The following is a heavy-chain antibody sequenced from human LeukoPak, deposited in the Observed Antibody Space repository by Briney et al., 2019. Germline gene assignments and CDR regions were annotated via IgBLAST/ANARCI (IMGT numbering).Heavy chain of an antibody. V-gene: IGHV4-4*07. Sequence: SETLSLTCTVSGGSIISNYWSWVRQSAGTGLEWVGRIYGSGITDYNPSLKSRVSMSLDTSRKQFSLRLTSVTAADTAVYYCARLKFYDSTGYSPGYYMDVWGKGTTVSVFS. D-gene: IGHD3-22*01. CDR2: IYGSGIT. CDR3: ARLKFYDSTGYSPGYYMDV. CDR1: GGSIISNY. J-gene: IGHJ6*03.